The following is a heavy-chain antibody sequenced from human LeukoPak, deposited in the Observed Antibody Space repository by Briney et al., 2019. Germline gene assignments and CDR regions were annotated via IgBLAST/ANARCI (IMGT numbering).Heavy chain of an antibody. J-gene: IGHJ4*02. CDR1: GFTVSSNY. CDR2: IYSGGST. D-gene: IGHD6-19*01. V-gene: IGHV3-53*01. CDR3: AKSGSRDWDYFEY. Sequence: PGGSLRLSCAASGFTVSSNYMNWVRQAPGKGLEWVSVIYSGGSTYYADSVKGRFTISRDNSKNTLYLQMNSLRAEDTAVYYCAKSGSRDWDYFEYWGQGTLVTASS.